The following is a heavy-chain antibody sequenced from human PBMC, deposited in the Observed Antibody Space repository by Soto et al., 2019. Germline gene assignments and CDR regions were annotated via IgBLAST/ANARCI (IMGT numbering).Heavy chain of an antibody. CDR3: AKNGQPPYYYYGMDA. CDR2: ISGYNGDT. D-gene: IGHD2-8*01. Sequence: GASVKVSCKASGYTFTRYGISWVRQAPGQGLEWMGWISGYNGDTKYAQKFQGRVTMTVDTSTTTAYMELRSLTSDDRAVYYCAKNGQPPYYYYGMDAWGQGTTVTVS. V-gene: IGHV1-18*01. J-gene: IGHJ6*02. CDR1: GYTFTRYG.